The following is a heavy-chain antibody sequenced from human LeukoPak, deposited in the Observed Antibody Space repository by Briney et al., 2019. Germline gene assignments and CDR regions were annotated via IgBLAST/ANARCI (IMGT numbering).Heavy chain of an antibody. V-gene: IGHV1-69*05. Sequence: SVKVSCKASGGTFSSYAISWVRQAPGQGLEWMGGIIPIFGTANYAQKFQGRVTITTDESTSTAYMELSGLRSEDTAVYYCATPLRGYSYGTYFDYWGQGTLVTVSS. D-gene: IGHD5-18*01. CDR3: ATPLRGYSYGTYFDY. J-gene: IGHJ4*02. CDR2: IIPIFGTA. CDR1: GGTFSSYA.